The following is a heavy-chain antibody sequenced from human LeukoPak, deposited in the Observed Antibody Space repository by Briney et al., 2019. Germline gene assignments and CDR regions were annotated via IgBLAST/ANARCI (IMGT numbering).Heavy chain of an antibody. CDR1: GFTFSSYA. J-gene: IGHJ4*02. Sequence: GGSLRLSCAASGFTFSSYAMSWVRQAPGKGLEWVSAISGSGGSTYYADSVKGRFTISRDNSKNTLYLQMNSLRAEDTAVYYCAKGIVPGIAAAMPPGGGAFDYWGQGTLVTVSS. CDR3: AKGIVPGIAAAMPPGGGAFDY. V-gene: IGHV3-23*01. D-gene: IGHD6-13*01. CDR2: ISGSGGST.